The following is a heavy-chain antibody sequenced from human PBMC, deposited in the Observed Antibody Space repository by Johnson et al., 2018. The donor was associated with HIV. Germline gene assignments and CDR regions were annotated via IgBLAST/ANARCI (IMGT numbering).Heavy chain of an antibody. J-gene: IGHJ3*02. V-gene: IGHV3-7*01. D-gene: IGHD1-1*01. CDR2: IKKDGSET. CDR3: AKVGGTTILRDAFDI. Sequence: VQLVESGGGVVQPGRSLRLSCAASGFTFSSYWMSWVRQAPGKGLEWVANIKKDGSETFYADSVKGRFTISRDNSKNTLYLQMNSLRAEDTAVYYCAKVGGTTILRDAFDIWGQGTMVIVSS. CDR1: GFTFSSYW.